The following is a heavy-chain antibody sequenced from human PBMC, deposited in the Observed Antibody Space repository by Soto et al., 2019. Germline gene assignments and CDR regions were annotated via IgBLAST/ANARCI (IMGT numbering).Heavy chain of an antibody. CDR2: ISGSGGST. V-gene: IGHV3-23*01. Sequence: EVQLLESGGGLVQPGGSLRLSCAASGFTFSSYAMSWVRQAPGKGLEWVSAISGSGGSTYYADSVKGRFTISSDNSKNTLYLQMNSLRAEDTAVYYCASLRFSEWLFFDYWGQGTLVTVSS. D-gene: IGHD3-3*01. J-gene: IGHJ4*02. CDR1: GFTFSSYA. CDR3: ASLRFSEWLFFDY.